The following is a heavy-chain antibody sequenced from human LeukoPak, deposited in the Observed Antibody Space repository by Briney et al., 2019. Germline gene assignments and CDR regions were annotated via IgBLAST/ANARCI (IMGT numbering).Heavy chain of an antibody. CDR3: ARLQWLSTPFFDY. CDR1: GASISSGSYY. J-gene: IGHJ4*02. D-gene: IGHD6-19*01. CDR2: VYTSGST. V-gene: IGHV4-61*02. Sequence: SQTLSLTCTVSGASISSGSYYWSWIRQPAGKGLEWIGRVYTSGSTNYNPSLKSRVNISLDTPKNQFSLRLISVTAADTAVYFCARLQWLSTPFFDYWGQGTLVTVSS.